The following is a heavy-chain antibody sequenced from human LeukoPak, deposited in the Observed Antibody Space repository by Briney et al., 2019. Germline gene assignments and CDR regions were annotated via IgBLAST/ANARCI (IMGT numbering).Heavy chain of an antibody. CDR1: GFTFSSYA. J-gene: IGHJ4*02. CDR3: AIDYGDYDNYFDY. Sequence: GGSLRLFCAASGFTFSSYAMSWVRQAPGKGLEWVSAISGSGGSTYYADSVKGRFTISRDNSKNTLYLQMNSLRAEDTAVYYCAIDYGDYDNYFDYWGQGTLVTVSS. CDR2: ISGSGGST. V-gene: IGHV3-23*01. D-gene: IGHD4-17*01.